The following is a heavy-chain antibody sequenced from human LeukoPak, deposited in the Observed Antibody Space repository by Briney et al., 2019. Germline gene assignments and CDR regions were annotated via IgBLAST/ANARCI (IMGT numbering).Heavy chain of an antibody. J-gene: IGHJ4*02. V-gene: IGHV4-31*03. D-gene: IGHD5-12*01. CDR3: ARSGYDQNYYFDY. CDR1: GGSVSSGSYY. CDR2: IYYSGTT. Sequence: SETLSLTCTVSGGSVSSGSYYWSWIRQHPGKGLEWIGYIYYSGTTYYNPSLKSRVSISVDTSQNQFSLRLTSATAADTAVYYCARSGYDQNYYFDYWGQGTLVTVSS.